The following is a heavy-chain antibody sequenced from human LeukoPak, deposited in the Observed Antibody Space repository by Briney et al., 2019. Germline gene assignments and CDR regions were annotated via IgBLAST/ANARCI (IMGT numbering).Heavy chain of an antibody. D-gene: IGHD3-3*01. V-gene: IGHV1-69*04. Sequence: ASVKVSCKASGYTFTSYGISWVRQAPGQGLEWMGRIIPILGIANYAQKFQGRVTITADKSTSTAYMELSSLRSEDTAVYYCASGSGVDRGMFVPILFDYWGQGTLVTVSS. CDR1: GYTFTSYG. CDR2: IIPILGIA. CDR3: ASGSGVDRGMFVPILFDY. J-gene: IGHJ4*02.